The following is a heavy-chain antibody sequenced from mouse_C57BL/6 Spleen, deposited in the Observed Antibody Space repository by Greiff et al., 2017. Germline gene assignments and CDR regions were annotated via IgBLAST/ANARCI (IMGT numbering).Heavy chain of an antibody. Sequence: QVTLKVSGPGILQSSQTLSLTCSFSGFSLSTSGMGVSWIRQPSGKGLEWLAHIYWDDDKRYNPSLKSRPTISKDTSRNQVYLKITSVDTSDTATYDCARRRGNFYWYFDVWGTGTTVTVSS. J-gene: IGHJ1*03. V-gene: IGHV8-12*01. CDR1: GFSLSTSGMG. CDR2: IYWDDDK. CDR3: ARRRGNFYWYFDV.